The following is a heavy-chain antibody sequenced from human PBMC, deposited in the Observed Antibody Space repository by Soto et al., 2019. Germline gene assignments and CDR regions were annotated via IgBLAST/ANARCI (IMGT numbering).Heavy chain of an antibody. Sequence: QVQLQESGPGLVKPSETLSLTCTVSGGSVSSGSYYWSWIRQPPGKGLEWIGYIYYSGSTNYNPSLKSRVTISVDTSKNQFSLKLSSVTAADTAVYYCARWPPYDFWSGFDYWGQGTLVTVSS. CDR2: IYYSGST. J-gene: IGHJ4*02. CDR3: ARWPPYDFWSGFDY. D-gene: IGHD3-3*01. CDR1: GGSVSSGSYY. V-gene: IGHV4-61*01.